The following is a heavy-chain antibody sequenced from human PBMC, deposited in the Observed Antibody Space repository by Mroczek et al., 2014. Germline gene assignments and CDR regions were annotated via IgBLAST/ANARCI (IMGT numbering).Heavy chain of an antibody. D-gene: IGHD4-11*01. CDR1: GFTFSSYA. V-gene: IGHV3-30-3*01. Sequence: QVQLVQSGGGVVQPGGSLRLSCAASGFTFSSYAMHWVRQAPGKGLEWVAVISYDGSNKYYADSVKGRFTISRDNSKNTLYLQMNSLRAEDTAVYYCARAVSQGGGGYWGQGTLVTVSS. J-gene: IGHJ4*02. CDR2: ISYDGSNK. CDR3: ARAVSQGGGGY.